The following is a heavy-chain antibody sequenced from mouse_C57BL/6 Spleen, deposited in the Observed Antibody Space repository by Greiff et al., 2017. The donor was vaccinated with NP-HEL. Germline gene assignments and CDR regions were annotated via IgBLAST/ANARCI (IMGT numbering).Heavy chain of an antibody. CDR1: GYSITSGYY. D-gene: IGHD1-1*01. CDR2: ISYDGSN. J-gene: IGHJ2*01. V-gene: IGHV3-6*01. Sequence: EVQLQESGPGLVKPSQSLSLTCSVTGYSITSGYYWNWIRQFPGNKREWMGYISYDGSNNYNPSLKNRISITRDTSKNQFFLKLNSVTTEDTATYYCARYYYGSPYYFDYWGQGTTLTVSS. CDR3: ARYYYGSPYYFDY.